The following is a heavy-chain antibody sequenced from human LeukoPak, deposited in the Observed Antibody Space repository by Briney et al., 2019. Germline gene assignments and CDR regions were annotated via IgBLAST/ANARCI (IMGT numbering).Heavy chain of an antibody. Sequence: PGRSLRLSCAASGFTFNTHGMHWVRQAPGKGLEWMAVISYDGNNYYYADSVKGRFTISRDSSKNTLYLQMNSLRADDTAIYYCAKLRRESNNWYLNFQHWGQGTLVTVSS. D-gene: IGHD6-13*01. V-gene: IGHV3-30*18. J-gene: IGHJ1*01. CDR1: GFTFNTHG. CDR2: ISYDGNNY. CDR3: AKLRRESNNWYLNFQH.